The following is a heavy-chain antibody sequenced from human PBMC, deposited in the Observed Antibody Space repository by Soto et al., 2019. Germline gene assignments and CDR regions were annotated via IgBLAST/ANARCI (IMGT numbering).Heavy chain of an antibody. J-gene: IGHJ4*02. Sequence: QVQLQQWGAGLLKPSETLSLTCAVYGGSFSGYYWSWIRQPQGKGLEWIGEINHSGSTNYNPSLKSRVTISVDTSKNQFSLKLSSVTAADTAVYYCARGSDRLRWKREDSFYFDYWGQGTLVTVSS. CDR1: GGSFSGYY. V-gene: IGHV4-34*02. CDR2: INHSGST. CDR3: ARGSDRLRWKREDSFYFDY. D-gene: IGHD4-17*01.